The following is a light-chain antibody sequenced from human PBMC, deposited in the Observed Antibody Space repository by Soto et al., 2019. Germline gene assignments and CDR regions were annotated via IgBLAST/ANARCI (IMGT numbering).Light chain of an antibody. V-gene: IGKV3-20*01. CDR3: QQYGSSPPIT. Sequence: EVVLTQSPDTLSLSPGERATLSCRASQSVRSSYLAWYQQKPGQAPRLLIYGASSRATGIPDRFSGSGSGTDFTLTISRLEPEDFAVYYCQQYGSSPPITFGQGTRLEIK. J-gene: IGKJ5*01. CDR2: GAS. CDR1: QSVRSSY.